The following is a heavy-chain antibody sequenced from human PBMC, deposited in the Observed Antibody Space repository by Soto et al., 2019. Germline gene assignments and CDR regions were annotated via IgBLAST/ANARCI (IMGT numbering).Heavy chain of an antibody. D-gene: IGHD6-6*01. CDR3: AHSGPYSNSPEYFTDY. CDR1: GFSLSTSGVD. V-gene: IGHV2-5*02. Sequence: KASGPTLVKPTQTLTLTCTFSGFSLSTSGVDVGWIRQPPGKALEWLALIYWDDDKRYSPSLKSRLAITKGTSKNQVVLRMTKLDPFDPATSYCAHSGPYSNSPEYFTDYWGQGTLVTVSS. CDR2: IYWDDDK. J-gene: IGHJ4*02.